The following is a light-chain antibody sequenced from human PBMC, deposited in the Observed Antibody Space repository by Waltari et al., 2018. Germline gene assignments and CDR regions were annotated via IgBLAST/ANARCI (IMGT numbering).Light chain of an antibody. CDR2: GAS. CDR1: ESVSSN. CDR3: QQYSDWPQT. J-gene: IGKJ1*01. V-gene: IGKV3-15*01. Sequence: IVMTQSPATLSVSPGERATLSCRASESVSSNLAWYQQKPGQAPRLLIYGASTRATGIPVRFSGSGSGTEFTLTISSMQSEDFAVYCCQQYSDWPQTFGQGTKVEVK.